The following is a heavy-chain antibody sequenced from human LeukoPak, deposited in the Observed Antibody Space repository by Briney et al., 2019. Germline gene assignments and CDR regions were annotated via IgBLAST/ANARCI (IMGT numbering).Heavy chain of an antibody. CDR1: GFTFGDYY. Sequence: GGSLRLSCAASGFTFGDYYVTWIRQTPGKGLEWVSYISSSGSVTYNADSVKGRFTISRDNSKNTLYLQMNSLRVEDTAVYYCARLQREYYYDSSGIMGNWGQGTLVTVSS. CDR2: ISSSGSVT. D-gene: IGHD3-22*01. V-gene: IGHV3-11*04. J-gene: IGHJ4*02. CDR3: ARLQREYYYDSSGIMGN.